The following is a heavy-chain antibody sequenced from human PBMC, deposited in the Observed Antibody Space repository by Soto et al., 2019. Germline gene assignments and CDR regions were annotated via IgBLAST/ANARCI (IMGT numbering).Heavy chain of an antibody. CDR3: AKGYYYVEH. V-gene: IGHV3-48*02. D-gene: IGHD3-10*02. Sequence: EVQLVASGGGLVQPGGSLRLSCAASGFTFSSYSMNWVRQSPGKGLEWVSYISSSSSTIYYADSVKGRFTISRDNAKNSLYLQMNSLGDEDTAGYYCAKGYYYVEHWGQGTLVAVSS. CDR1: GFTFSSYS. J-gene: IGHJ4*02. CDR2: ISSSSSTI.